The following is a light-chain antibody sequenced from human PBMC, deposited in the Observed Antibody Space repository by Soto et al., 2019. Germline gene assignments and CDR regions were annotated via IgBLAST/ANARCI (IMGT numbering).Light chain of an antibody. CDR1: ISDVGGYNY. CDR2: EVN. CDR3: SSYAGRSNV. V-gene: IGLV2-8*01. J-gene: IGLJ1*01. Sequence: SALTQPPSSSGSPGQSVAISCTGTISDVGGYNYVSWYQQHPGKAPKLMIYEVNKRPSGVPDRFSGSKSGNTASLTVSGLQAEDEADYYCSSYAGRSNVFGTGTKATV.